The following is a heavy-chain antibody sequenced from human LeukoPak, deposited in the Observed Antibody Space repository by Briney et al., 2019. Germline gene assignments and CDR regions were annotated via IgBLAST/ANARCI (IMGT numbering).Heavy chain of an antibody. CDR3: AKPAGVWGSYRSFDY. CDR1: GFTFSNYV. J-gene: IGHJ4*02. Sequence: GGSLRLSCAASGFTFSNYVMSWVRQAPGKGLDWFSAISGSGGTTYYADSVKGRFTISRDSSKSTLYLQMTSLTAEDTAVYYCAKPAGVWGSYRSFDYWGQGTLVTVSS. D-gene: IGHD3-16*02. V-gene: IGHV3-23*01. CDR2: ISGSGGTT.